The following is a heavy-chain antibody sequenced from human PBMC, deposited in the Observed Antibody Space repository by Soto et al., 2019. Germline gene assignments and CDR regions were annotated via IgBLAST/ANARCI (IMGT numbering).Heavy chain of an antibody. V-gene: IGHV4-59*01. CDR3: ARAHAPTLPFDY. CDR1: GGSIRSVY. J-gene: IGHJ4*01. Sequence: EALSLTCTVSGGSIRSVYWSWIRQPPGKGLEWIGFIFHSGNAKYNPSLKSRVTISVDTSKNQFSLSLDSVTAADTAVYFCARAHAPTLPFDYWGQGNLVTVSS. D-gene: IGHD2-15*01. CDR2: IFHSGNA.